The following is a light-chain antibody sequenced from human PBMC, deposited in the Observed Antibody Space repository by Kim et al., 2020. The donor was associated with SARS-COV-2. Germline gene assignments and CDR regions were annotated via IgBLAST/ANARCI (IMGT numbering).Light chain of an antibody. CDR3: QAWDSSTAVV. J-gene: IGLJ2*01. Sequence: VSPGQTASITCSGDKLGYKYACWYQQKPGQSPVLVIYQDSKRPSGIPERFSGSNAGNTATLTISGTQAMDEADYYCQAWDSSTAVVFGGGTQLTVL. CDR2: QDS. CDR1: KLGYKY. V-gene: IGLV3-1*01.